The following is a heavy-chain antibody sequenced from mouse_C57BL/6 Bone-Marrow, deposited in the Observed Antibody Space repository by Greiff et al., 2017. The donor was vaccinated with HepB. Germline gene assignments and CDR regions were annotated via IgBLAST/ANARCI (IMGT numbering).Heavy chain of an antibody. CDR2: IYPGDGDT. J-gene: IGHJ3*01. CDR1: GYAFSSSW. CDR3: ARDHGSSYVRFAY. D-gene: IGHD1-1*01. V-gene: IGHV1-82*01. Sequence: VQLQQSGPELVKPGASVKISCKASGYAFSSSWMNWVKQRPGKGLEWIGRIYPGDGDTNYNGKFKGKATLTADKSSSTAYMQLSSLTSEDSAVYICARDHGSSYVRFAYWGQGTLVTVSA.